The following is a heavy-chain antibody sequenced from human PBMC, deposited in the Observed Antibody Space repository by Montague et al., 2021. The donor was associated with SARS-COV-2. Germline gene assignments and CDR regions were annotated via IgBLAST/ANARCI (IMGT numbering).Heavy chain of an antibody. D-gene: IGHD2-8*01. CDR3: ARHMSDCSKGICHTYYYYGWDV. V-gene: IGHV4-59*08. J-gene: IGHJ6*02. Sequence: SETLSLTCTVSGGSISRSYWSWIRQPPGKGLEWIGYIYYTGSTDHNPSLKSRVTISVDTSKNQLSLKLISVTAADTAVYFCARHMSDCSKGICHTYYYYGWDVWGQGTTVTVSS. CDR1: GGSISRSY. CDR2: IYYTGST.